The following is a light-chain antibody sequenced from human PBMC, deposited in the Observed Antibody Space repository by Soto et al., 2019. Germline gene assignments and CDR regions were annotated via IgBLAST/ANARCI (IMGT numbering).Light chain of an antibody. Sequence: EIVLTQSPGSLSLSPGERGTLSCRASQSVTDTYFAWYQQKPGQAPSLLIYDISTMATGIPDRFSGSGSGTDFALTISRLEPEDSAMYFCQQYGSSPGTFGQGTKVEV. J-gene: IGKJ1*01. CDR3: QQYGSSPGT. V-gene: IGKV3-20*01. CDR1: QSVTDTY. CDR2: DIS.